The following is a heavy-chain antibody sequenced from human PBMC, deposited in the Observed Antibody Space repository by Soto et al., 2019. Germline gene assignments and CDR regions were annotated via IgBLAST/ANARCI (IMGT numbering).Heavy chain of an antibody. CDR3: AKELKPYNSGWYFALS. CDR1: GGSISSHY. CDR2: IYLSGNT. V-gene: IGHV4-4*07. J-gene: IGHJ4*02. D-gene: IGHD6-19*01. Sequence: QVQLQESGPGLVKPSETLSLTCTVSGGSISSHYWSWIRQPAGKGLEWIGRIYLSGNTKINPSLKNRVTMSVDASKNQLSLNLKSVTAADTAVYYCAKELKPYNSGWYFALSGGQGTLVTVSS.